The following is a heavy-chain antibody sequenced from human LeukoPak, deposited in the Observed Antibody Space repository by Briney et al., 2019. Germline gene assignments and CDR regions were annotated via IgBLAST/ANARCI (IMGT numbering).Heavy chain of an antibody. J-gene: IGHJ4*02. Sequence: GSLRLSCAASGFTFTTYTMNWVRQAPGKGLEWVSYISPGSSTIYYADSVKGRFTISRDNANNSLSLQMNSLGDDDTAVYYCARDGRFDRWGQGTLVTVSS. V-gene: IGHV3-48*02. D-gene: IGHD3-3*01. CDR2: ISPGSSTI. CDR1: GFTFTTYT. CDR3: ARDGRFDR.